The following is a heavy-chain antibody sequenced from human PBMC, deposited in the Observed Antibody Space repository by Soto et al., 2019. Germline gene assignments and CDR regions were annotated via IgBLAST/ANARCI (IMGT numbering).Heavy chain of an antibody. V-gene: IGHV3-48*03. J-gene: IGHJ4*02. Sequence: GGSLRLSCAASGFTFSSYEMNWVRQAPGKGLEWVSYISTSSSTIYYADSVKGRFTISRDNAKNSLYLQMYTLRAEDTAVYYCVRGETWLQLSYYFDYWGQGTLVTVSS. CDR3: VRGETWLQLSYYFDY. CDR1: GFTFSSYE. D-gene: IGHD5-12*01. CDR2: ISTSSSTI.